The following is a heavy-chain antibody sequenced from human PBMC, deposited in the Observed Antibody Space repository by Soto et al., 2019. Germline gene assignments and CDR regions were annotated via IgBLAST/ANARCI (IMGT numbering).Heavy chain of an antibody. V-gene: IGHV3-30*18. Sequence: QVQLVESGGGVVQPGRSLRLSCAASGFTFSSYAMHWVRQAPGKGLEWVALISYDGSNKYYADSVKGRFTISRDNSKNTLYLQLNSLRAEDTAVFYCANLAYSSAPDAFDIWGQGTMVTVSS. CDR2: ISYDGSNK. CDR1: GFTFSSYA. CDR3: ANLAYSSAPDAFDI. D-gene: IGHD6-25*01. J-gene: IGHJ3*02.